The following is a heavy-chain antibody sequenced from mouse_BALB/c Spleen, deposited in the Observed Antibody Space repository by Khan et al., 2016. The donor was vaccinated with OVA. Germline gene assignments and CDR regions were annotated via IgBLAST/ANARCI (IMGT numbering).Heavy chain of an antibody. V-gene: IGHV3-2*02. CDR1: GYSITSDYA. J-gene: IGHJ4*01. Sequence: EVKLLESGPGLVKPSQSLSLTCTVTGYSITSDYAWNWIRQFPGNKLEWMGYISYSGSTNYNPALKSRISITRDTSKNQFFLQLNSVTTEDTATYYCARDGSRYNYAMEYRGQGTSVTISS. D-gene: IGHD2-3*01. CDR3: ARDGSRYNYAMEY. CDR2: ISYSGST.